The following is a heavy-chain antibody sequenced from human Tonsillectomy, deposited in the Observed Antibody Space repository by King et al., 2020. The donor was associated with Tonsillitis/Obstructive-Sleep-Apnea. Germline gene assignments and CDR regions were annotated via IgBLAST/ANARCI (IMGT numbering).Heavy chain of an antibody. D-gene: IGHD6-13*01. CDR2: ISWNSGRR. J-gene: IGHJ3*02. Sequence: VQLVESGGGLVQPGRSLRLSCASSGFTFDDYTMYWVRQAPGKGLEWVSGISWNSGRRGYADSVKGRFTISRDNAKNSLYLQMNSLRAEDTALYYCAKDLIIATAGTPGDAFDIWGQGTMVTVSS. V-gene: IGHV3-9*01. CDR3: AKDLIIATAGTPGDAFDI. CDR1: GFTFDDYT.